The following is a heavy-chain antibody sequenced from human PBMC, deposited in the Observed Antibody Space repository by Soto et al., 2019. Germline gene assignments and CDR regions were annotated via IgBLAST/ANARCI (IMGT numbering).Heavy chain of an antibody. D-gene: IGHD6-13*01. Sequence: QVQLVQSGAEVKKPGSSVKVSCKASGGTFSNYAISWVRQAPGQGLEWMGGIIPIFGTTNYARRFQGSVTITADESTSTAYMELSSLRSEDTAVYYCARVSSSWYKDYFDYWGQGTLVTVSS. CDR2: IIPIFGTT. CDR1: GGTFSNYA. J-gene: IGHJ4*02. V-gene: IGHV1-69*12. CDR3: ARVSSSWYKDYFDY.